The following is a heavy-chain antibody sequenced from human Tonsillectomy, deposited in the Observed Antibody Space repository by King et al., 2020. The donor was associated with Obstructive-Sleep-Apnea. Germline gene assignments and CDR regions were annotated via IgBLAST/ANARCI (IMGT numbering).Heavy chain of an antibody. D-gene: IGHD3-9*01. CDR1: GFTFSSYV. J-gene: IGHJ4*02. CDR2: VSGSGDRI. V-gene: IGHV3-23*04. Sequence: QLVQSGGGLVQPGGSLRLSCAASGFTFSSYVMSWIRQAPGKGLEWVSGVSGSGDRIYSADSVKGRFTISRENSKNTLYLQMNSLRAEDTAVYFCAKKPPSLTGLAYWGQGTLVTVPS. CDR3: AKKPPSLTGLAY.